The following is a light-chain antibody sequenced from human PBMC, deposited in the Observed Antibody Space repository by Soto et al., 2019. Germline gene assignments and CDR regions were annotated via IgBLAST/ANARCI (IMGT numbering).Light chain of an antibody. Sequence: QSVLTQPPSVSGAPVQRVTISCTGSSSNIGAGYDVHWYQQLPGTAPKLLIYGNSNRPSGVPDRFSGSKSGTSASLAITGLQAEDEADYYCQSYDSSLSGFLVFGGGTKVTVL. CDR1: SSNIGAGYD. CDR2: GNS. V-gene: IGLV1-40*01. J-gene: IGLJ2*01. CDR3: QSYDSSLSGFLV.